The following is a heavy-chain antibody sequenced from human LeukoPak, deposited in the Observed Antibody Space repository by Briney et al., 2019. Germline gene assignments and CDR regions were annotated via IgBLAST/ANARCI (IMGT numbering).Heavy chain of an antibody. CDR3: ARDLGWGYGDVDWFDP. Sequence: ASVKVSCKASGYTFTGYYMHWVRQAPGQGLGWMGWINPNSGGTNYAQKFQGRVTMTRDTSISTAYMELSRLRSDDTAVYYCARDLGWGYGDVDWFDPWGQGTLVTVSS. D-gene: IGHD4-17*01. J-gene: IGHJ5*02. CDR1: GYTFTGYY. V-gene: IGHV1-2*02. CDR2: INPNSGGT.